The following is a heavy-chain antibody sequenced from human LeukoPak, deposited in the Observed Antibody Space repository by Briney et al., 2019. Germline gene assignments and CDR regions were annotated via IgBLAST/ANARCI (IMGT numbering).Heavy chain of an antibody. J-gene: IGHJ6*04. CDR2: ISSSGSNI. D-gene: IGHD3-10*02. CDR1: GFTFSSYE. CDR3: AELGMTMIGGV. Sequence: GGSLRLSCAASGFTFSSYEMNWVRQAPGKGLEWVSYISSSGSNIYYADSVKGRFTISRDNAKNSLYLQMNSRRAEDTAVYYCAELGMTMIGGVWGKGTTVTISS. V-gene: IGHV3-48*03.